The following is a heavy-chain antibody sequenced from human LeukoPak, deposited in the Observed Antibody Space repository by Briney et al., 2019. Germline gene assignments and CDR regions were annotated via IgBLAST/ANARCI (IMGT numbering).Heavy chain of an antibody. CDR2: INSDGSST. CDR3: ARDRGEYYFDS. Sequence: GGSLRLSCEASGFTFSSYAMHWVRQAPGKGLVWVSRINSDGSSTNYADSVKGRFTISRDNAKNTLYLQLNSLRAEDTAVYYCARDRGEYYFDSWGQGTLVTVSS. CDR1: GFTFSSYA. J-gene: IGHJ4*02. D-gene: IGHD3-10*01. V-gene: IGHV3-74*01.